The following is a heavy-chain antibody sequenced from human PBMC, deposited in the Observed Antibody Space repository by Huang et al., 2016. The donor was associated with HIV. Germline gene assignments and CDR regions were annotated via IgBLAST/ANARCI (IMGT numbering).Heavy chain of an antibody. V-gene: IGHV4-39*01. Sequence: QLQLQESVPGLVKPSETLSLTCTVSGGSICSSDYCWGWIRQPPGKGLEWIGSIYYSGYTYYNQSLKSRVTISVDTSKNQFSLKLSSVTAADTAVYYCARHLADDFWSGYSPSYYFDYWGQGTLVTVSS. CDR3: ARHLADDFWSGYSPSYYFDY. CDR1: GGSICSSDYC. J-gene: IGHJ4*02. D-gene: IGHD3-3*01. CDR2: IYYSGYT.